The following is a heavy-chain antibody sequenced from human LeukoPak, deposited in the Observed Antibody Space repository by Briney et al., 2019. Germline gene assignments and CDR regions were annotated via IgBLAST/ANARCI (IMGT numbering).Heavy chain of an antibody. V-gene: IGHV3-74*01. D-gene: IGHD1-14*01. J-gene: IGHJ4*02. CDR2: INPGGSST. CDR3: ARSNQADDY. CDR1: GFTFSSYW. Sequence: PGWSLRLSCAASGFTFSSYWMHWLRQVPGKGRVLVARINPGGSSTTYADSVKGRSTITRDNAKNTQYLQMDSLRAEDTGVYYCARSNQADDYWGQGTLVTVSS.